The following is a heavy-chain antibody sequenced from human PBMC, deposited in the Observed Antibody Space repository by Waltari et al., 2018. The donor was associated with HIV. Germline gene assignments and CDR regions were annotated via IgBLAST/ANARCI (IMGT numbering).Heavy chain of an antibody. CDR2: TYYRSHLRF. V-gene: IGHV6-1*02. CDR1: RDSLSSNSAA. Sequence: QVRLQQSGPGLMKTSQTLSLTCDISRDSLSSNSAAWNWVRRSPSRGFEWLGKTYYRSHLRFDYAGSMKGRLSISVDIAMNQFSLHLTSLIPDDTATYYCVRDSYGFDIWGQGNPV. J-gene: IGHJ5*02. CDR3: VRDSYGFDI. D-gene: IGHD3-16*01.